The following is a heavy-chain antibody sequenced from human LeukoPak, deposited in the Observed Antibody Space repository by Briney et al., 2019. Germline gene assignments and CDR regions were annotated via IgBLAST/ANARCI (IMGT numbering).Heavy chain of an antibody. CDR1: AGSISSSDYY. J-gene: IGHJ5*02. CDR2: IYYSGST. V-gene: IGHV4-30-4*01. Sequence: SETLSLTCTVSAGSISSSDYYWSWIRQPPGKGLEWIGYIYYSGSTYYNPSLKSRFTISVDTSKNQFSLRLTSVTAADTAVYYCARDKQPGDQWGQGTLVTVSS. D-gene: IGHD6-13*01. CDR3: ARDKQPGDQ.